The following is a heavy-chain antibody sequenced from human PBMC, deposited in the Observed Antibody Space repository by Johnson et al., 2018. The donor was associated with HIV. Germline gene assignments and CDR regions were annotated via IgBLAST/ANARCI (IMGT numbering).Heavy chain of an antibody. J-gene: IGHJ3*02. D-gene: IGHD2-15*01. CDR2: IWYDGSNK. CDR1: GFTFSSYG. Sequence: QVQLVESGGGVVQPGGSLRLSCAASGFTFSSYGMHWVRQAPGKGLEWVAVIWYDGSNKYYADSVKGRFTISRDNSKNTLYLQMNSLRAEDTAVYYCARVPWSLDAFDIWGQGTMVTVSS. V-gene: IGHV3-30*19. CDR3: ARVPWSLDAFDI.